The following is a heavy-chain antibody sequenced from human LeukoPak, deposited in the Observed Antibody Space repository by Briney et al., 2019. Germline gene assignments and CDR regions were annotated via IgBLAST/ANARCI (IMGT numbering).Heavy chain of an antibody. CDR2: VYGGGDRT. D-gene: IGHD6-6*01. V-gene: IGHV3-23*01. Sequence: PGGSLRLSCAASGFTFSSYAMNCFRQAPGEGLEWVSGVYGGGDRTYYAASVKGRVAISGDNSKNTLFLQMNSLRVDDTAVYYCAKERSSGLHDAFDIWGQGTMVTVST. CDR3: AKERSSGLHDAFDI. J-gene: IGHJ3*02. CDR1: GFTFSSYA.